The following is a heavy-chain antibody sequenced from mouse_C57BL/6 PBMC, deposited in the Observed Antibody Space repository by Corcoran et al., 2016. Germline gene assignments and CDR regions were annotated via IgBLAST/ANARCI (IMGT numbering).Heavy chain of an antibody. J-gene: IGHJ4*01. CDR1: GYPFTDYN. V-gene: IGHV1-18*01. D-gene: IGHD2-4*01. CDR2: SHPNNGGT. CDR3: ARGDYDEDYYAMDY. Sequence: EVQLPQSGPELVKPGPSVKLPCKSFGYPFTDYNMDGVKQSHGKSLEWIGDSHPNNGGTIYNQKFKGKATLTVDKSSSTAYMELRSLTSEDTAVYYCARGDYDEDYYAMDYLGQGTSVTVSS.